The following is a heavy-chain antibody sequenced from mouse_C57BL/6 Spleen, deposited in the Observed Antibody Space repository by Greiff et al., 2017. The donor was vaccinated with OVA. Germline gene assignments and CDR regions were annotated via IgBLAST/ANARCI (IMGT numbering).Heavy chain of an antibody. CDR3: ASYGSSYGEYAMDY. J-gene: IGHJ4*01. D-gene: IGHD1-1*01. V-gene: IGHV5-17*01. CDR1: GFTFSDYG. CDR2: ISSGSSTI. Sequence: EVKLQESGGGLVKPGGSLKLSCAASGFTFSDYGMHWVRQAPEKGLEWVAYISSGSSTIYYADTVKGRFTISRDNAKNTLFLQMTSLRSEDTAMYYCASYGSSYGEYAMDYWGQGTSVTVSS.